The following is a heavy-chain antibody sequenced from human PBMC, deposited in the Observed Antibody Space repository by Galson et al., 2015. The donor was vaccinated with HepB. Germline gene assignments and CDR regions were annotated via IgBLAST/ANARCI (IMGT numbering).Heavy chain of an antibody. CDR3: ARLEGYTHFDY. V-gene: IGHV5-10-1*01. CDR2: IDPSDSYT. CDR1: GFSFTTYW. J-gene: IGHJ4*02. D-gene: IGHD5-24*01. Sequence: QSGAEVKKPGESLRISCKGSGFSFTTYWITWVRQMPGKGLEWMGRIDPSDSYTNYSPSFQGHVTTSADKSISTAYLQWGSLKASDTAMYYCARLEGYTHFDYWGQGTLVTVSS.